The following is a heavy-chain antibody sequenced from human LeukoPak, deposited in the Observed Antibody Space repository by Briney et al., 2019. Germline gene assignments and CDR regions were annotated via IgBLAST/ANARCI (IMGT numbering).Heavy chain of an antibody. CDR2: INHSGST. CDR1: GGSFSGYY. V-gene: IGHV4-34*01. CDR3: ARWANWDAFDI. Sequence: SETLSLTCAVYGGSFSGYYWSWIRQPPGKGLEWIGEINHSGSTNYNPSLKSRVTISVDTSKNQFSLKLSSVTAADTAVYYCARWANWDAFDIWGQGTMVTVSS. D-gene: IGHD7-27*01. J-gene: IGHJ3*02.